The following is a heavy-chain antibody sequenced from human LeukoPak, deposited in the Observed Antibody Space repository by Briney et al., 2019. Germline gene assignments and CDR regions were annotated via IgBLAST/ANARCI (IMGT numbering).Heavy chain of an antibody. Sequence: SETLSLTCTVSNGSISSHYWSWIRQPPGKGLEWIGYIYYSGSTNYNPSLKSRVTISVDTSKNQFSLKLSSVTAADTAVYYCASISSSWYFGAFDIWGQGTMVTVSS. D-gene: IGHD6-13*01. J-gene: IGHJ3*02. V-gene: IGHV4-59*08. CDR1: NGSISSHY. CDR2: IYYSGST. CDR3: ASISSSWYFGAFDI.